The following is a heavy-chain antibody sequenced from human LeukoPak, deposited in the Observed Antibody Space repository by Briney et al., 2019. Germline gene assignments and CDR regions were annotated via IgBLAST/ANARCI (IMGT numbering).Heavy chain of an antibody. CDR3: AELGITMIGGV. CDR2: IRSKTNDYAT. CDR1: GFTFSGSA. Sequence: GGSLRLSCAASGFTFSGSAMHWVRQASGKGLEWVGRIRSKTNDYATTYAASVKDRFTISRDDSKNTAYLQMNSLRAEDTAVYYCAELGITMIGGVWGKGTTVTISS. J-gene: IGHJ6*04. V-gene: IGHV3-73*01. D-gene: IGHD3-10*02.